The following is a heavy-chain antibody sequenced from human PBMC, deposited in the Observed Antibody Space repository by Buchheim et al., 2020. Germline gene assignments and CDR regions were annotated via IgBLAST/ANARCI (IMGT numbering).Heavy chain of an antibody. CDR1: GFTFSSYS. D-gene: IGHD6-19*01. Sequence: EVQPVESGGGLVQPGGSLRLSCAASGFTFSSYSMNWVRQAPGKGLEWVSYISSSSSTIYYADSVKGRFTISRDNAKNSLYLQMNSLRAEDTAVYYCARDGGIAVAGDFDYWGQGTL. CDR3: ARDGGIAVAGDFDY. J-gene: IGHJ4*02. CDR2: ISSSSSTI. V-gene: IGHV3-48*01.